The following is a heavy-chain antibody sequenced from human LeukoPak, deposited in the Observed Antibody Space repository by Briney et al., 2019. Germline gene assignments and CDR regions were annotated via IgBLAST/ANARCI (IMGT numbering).Heavy chain of an antibody. J-gene: IGHJ4*02. CDR3: ARKESGLPYDY. D-gene: IGHD5-12*01. CDR2: IIPIIGTA. Sequence: SVKVSCKASGGTFSSYAISWVRQAPGQGLEWMGGIIPIIGTANYAQKFQGRVTITADESTSTAYMELSSLRSEDTAVYYCARKESGLPYDYWGQGTLVIVSS. CDR1: GGTFSSYA. V-gene: IGHV1-69*13.